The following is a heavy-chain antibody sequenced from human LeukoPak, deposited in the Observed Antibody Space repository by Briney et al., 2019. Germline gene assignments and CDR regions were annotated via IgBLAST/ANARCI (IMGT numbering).Heavy chain of an antibody. CDR1: GYTFTSYW. Sequence: GESLKISCKGSGYTFTSYWIGWVRQMPGKGLEWMGIIYPGDSDTRYSPSFQGQVIISADKPISTAYLQWSSLKASDTAIYYCARRRSYSSSSNWFDPWGQGTLVTVSS. CDR3: ARRRSYSSSSNWFDP. J-gene: IGHJ5*02. V-gene: IGHV5-51*04. CDR2: IYPGDSDT. D-gene: IGHD6-6*01.